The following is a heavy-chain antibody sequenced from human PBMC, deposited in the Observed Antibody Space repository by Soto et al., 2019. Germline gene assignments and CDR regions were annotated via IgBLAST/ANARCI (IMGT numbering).Heavy chain of an antibody. V-gene: IGHV4-39*01. CDR3: ARHDSGPPGEMVRGTYYFHN. CDR2: VYYTGDT. D-gene: IGHD3-10*01. CDR1: GGSIRDIDYH. Sequence: ETLSLTCTVSGGSIRDIDYHWAWIRQSPGKGLEWIGNVYYTGDTYYHPSLQSRVSISVDTSKNQFSLQLTSVTAADTAVYYCARHDSGPPGEMVRGTYYFHNWGQGALVTVSS. J-gene: IGHJ4*02.